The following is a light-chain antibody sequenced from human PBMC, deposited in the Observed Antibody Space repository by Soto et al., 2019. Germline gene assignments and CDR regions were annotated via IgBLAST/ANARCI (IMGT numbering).Light chain of an antibody. V-gene: IGLV2-14*01. J-gene: IGLJ1*01. Sequence: QSVLTQPASVSGSPGRSSTISCTGTSSDVGGYNYVSWYQQHPGKAPKLMIYEVSNRPSGVSNRFSGSKSGNTASLTISGLQAEDEADYYCSSYTSSSTLLVFGTGTKVTVL. CDR2: EVS. CDR1: SSDVGGYNY. CDR3: SSYTSSSTLLV.